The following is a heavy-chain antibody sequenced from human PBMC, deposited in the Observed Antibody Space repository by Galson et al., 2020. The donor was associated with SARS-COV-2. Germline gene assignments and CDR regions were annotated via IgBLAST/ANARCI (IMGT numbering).Heavy chain of an antibody. CDR3: AKGSYYYYGSGSLHSGIDY. V-gene: IGHV3-30*18. J-gene: IGHJ4*02. CDR2: ISYDGSNK. CDR1: GFTFSSYG. Sequence: GESLKISCAASGFTFSSYGMHWVRQAPGKGLEWVAVISYDGSNKYYADSVKGRFTISRDNSKNTLYLQMNSLRAEDTAVYYCAKGSYYYYGSGSLHSGIDYWGQGTLVTVSS. D-gene: IGHD3-10*01.